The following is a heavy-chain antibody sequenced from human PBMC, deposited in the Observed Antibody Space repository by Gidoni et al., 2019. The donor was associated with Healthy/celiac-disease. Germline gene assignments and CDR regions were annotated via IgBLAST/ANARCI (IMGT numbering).Heavy chain of an antibody. CDR2: IYYSGST. V-gene: IGHV4-39*01. D-gene: IGHD3-3*01. J-gene: IGHJ5*02. Sequence: QLQLQESGPGLVKPSETLSLTCTVSGGSISSSGYYWGWIRQPPGKGLEWIGSIYYSGSTYYTPSLKSRVTISVDTSKNQFSLKLSSVTAADTAVYYCARQSRFNWFDPWGQGTLVTVSS. CDR3: ARQSRFNWFDP. CDR1: GGSISSSGYY.